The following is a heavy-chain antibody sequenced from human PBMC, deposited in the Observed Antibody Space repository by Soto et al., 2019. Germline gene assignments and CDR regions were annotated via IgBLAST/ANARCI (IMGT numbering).Heavy chain of an antibody. CDR3: ARDPAPAARVFYHMDV. J-gene: IGHJ6*03. Sequence: QVQLVESGGGVVQPGRSLRLSCAASGFSFSRNGMHWVRQAPGKGLEWVAVIWYNGNNRYYAESVKGRFTISRDNSKDTLYLEMSGLRVEDTAVYYCARDPAPAARVFYHMDVWGKGTMVTVSS. CDR1: GFSFSRNG. CDR2: IWYNGNNR. V-gene: IGHV3-33*01. D-gene: IGHD2-2*01.